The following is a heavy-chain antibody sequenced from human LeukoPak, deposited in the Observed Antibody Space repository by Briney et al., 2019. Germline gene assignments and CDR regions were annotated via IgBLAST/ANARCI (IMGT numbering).Heavy chain of an antibody. J-gene: IGHJ4*02. D-gene: IGHD2-2*01. V-gene: IGHV4-4*08. CDR3: ARDHVWSSASYFDY. CDR2: IYTSGST. CDR1: GGSISSYY. Sequence: SETLSLACTVSGGSISSYYWSWIRQSPGKGLEWIGRIYTSGSTNYNPSLKSRVTISVDTSKNQFSLKLSSVTAADTAAYYCARDHVWSSASYFDYWGQGILVTVSS.